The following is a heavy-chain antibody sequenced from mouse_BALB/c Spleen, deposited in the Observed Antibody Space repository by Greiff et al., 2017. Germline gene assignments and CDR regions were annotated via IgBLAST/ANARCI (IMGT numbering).Heavy chain of an antibody. D-gene: IGHD2-12*01. V-gene: IGHV1-7*01. J-gene: IGHJ4*01. Sequence: VQLHQSGAELVKPGASVKMSCKASGYSFTSYCMHWVKQRPGQGLEWIGYINPSTGYTEYNQKFKDKATLTADKSSSTAYMQLSSLTSAASAVYYFARLIRYAMDYWGQGTSVTVSS. CDR3: ARLIRYAMDY. CDR1: GYSFTSYC. CDR2: INPSTGYT.